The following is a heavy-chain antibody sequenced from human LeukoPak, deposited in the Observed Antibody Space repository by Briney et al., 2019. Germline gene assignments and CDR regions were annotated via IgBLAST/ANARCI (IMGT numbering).Heavy chain of an antibody. V-gene: IGHV3-7*01. J-gene: IGHJ4*02. CDR1: GFTFSNLW. Sequence: GGSLRLSCAASGFTFSNLWMSWVRQAPGKGLKWVANIKQDGSEKYYVDSVKGRFTISRDNAKNSLYLQMNTLRAEDTAVYYCARARFKSDYWGQGTLVTVSS. D-gene: IGHD3-3*01. CDR3: ARARFKSDY. CDR2: IKQDGSEK.